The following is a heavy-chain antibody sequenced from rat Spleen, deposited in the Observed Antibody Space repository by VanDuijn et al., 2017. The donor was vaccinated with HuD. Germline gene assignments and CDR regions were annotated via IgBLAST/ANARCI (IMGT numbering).Heavy chain of an antibody. CDR3: TRDDRDYYSSSNWFAY. D-gene: IGHD1-2*01. V-gene: IGHV5-29*01. J-gene: IGHJ3*01. Sequence: EVQLVASGGGLVQPGRSLKLSCAASGFTFSDYGIAWVRQAPTKGLEWVATIRYGDSYGNSSTYYRDSVKGRFTISRDNVERPLYLQMNSRRSEETDTDYCTRDDRDYYSSSNWFAYWGKGTLVTVSS. CDR2: IRYGDSYGNSST. CDR1: GFTFSDYG.